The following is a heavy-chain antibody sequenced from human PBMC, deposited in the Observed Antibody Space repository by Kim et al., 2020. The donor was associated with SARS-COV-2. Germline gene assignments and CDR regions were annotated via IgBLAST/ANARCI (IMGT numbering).Heavy chain of an antibody. Sequence: GGSLRLFCAASGFTVSSNYMNWVRQAPGKGLEWVSVIYSGGSTFYADSLKGRFTISRHNSKNTLYLQMNSLRAEDTAVYYCARAYDILTGYTDAFDIWGQGTMVTVSS. D-gene: IGHD3-9*01. CDR2: IYSGGST. J-gene: IGHJ3*02. CDR3: ARAYDILTGYTDAFDI. CDR1: GFTVSSNY. V-gene: IGHV3-53*04.